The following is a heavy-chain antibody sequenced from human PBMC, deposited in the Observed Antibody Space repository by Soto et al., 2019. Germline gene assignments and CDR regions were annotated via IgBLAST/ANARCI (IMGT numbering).Heavy chain of an antibody. CDR2: IYPGDSDT. V-gene: IGHV5-51*01. D-gene: IGHD3-10*01. Sequence: GESLKISCEGSGDSFTSYWIGRVRQMPGKSLDWMGIIYPGDSDTRYSPSFQGQVTISADKSISTAYLQWSSLKASDTAMYYCAGVVVRGVITRTRDYYGMDVWGQGTTVTV. CDR1: GDSFTSYW. J-gene: IGHJ6*02. CDR3: AGVVVRGVITRTRDYYGMDV.